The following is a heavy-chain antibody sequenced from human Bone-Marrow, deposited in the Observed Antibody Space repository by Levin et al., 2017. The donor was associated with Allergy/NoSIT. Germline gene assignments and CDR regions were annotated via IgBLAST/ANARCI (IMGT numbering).Heavy chain of an antibody. CDR2: IYTGGST. Sequence: PGGSLRLSCAASGFTVSYNYMNWVRQAPGKGLEWVSVIYTGGSTYYADSVKGRFTISRDNSKNTLYLQMTSLRAEDTAVYYCARGHCISTSCYPYYMDVWGKGTAVTISS. D-gene: IGHD2-2*01. J-gene: IGHJ6*03. CDR3: ARGHCISTSCYPYYMDV. V-gene: IGHV3-53*01. CDR1: GFTVSYNY.